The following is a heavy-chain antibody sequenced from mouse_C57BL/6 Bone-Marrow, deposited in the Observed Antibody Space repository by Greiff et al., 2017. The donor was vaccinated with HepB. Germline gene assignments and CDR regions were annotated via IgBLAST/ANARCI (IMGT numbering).Heavy chain of an antibody. CDR2: IYPGDGDT. D-gene: IGHD6-5*01. V-gene: IGHV1-82*01. CDR1: GYAFSSSW. J-gene: IGHJ3*01. CDR3: ARESYPPFAY. Sequence: QVQLQQSGPELVKPGASVKISCKASGYAFSSSWMNWVKQRPGKGLEWIGRIYPGDGDTNYNGKFKGKATLTADESSSTAYMQLSSLTSEDSAVYFCARESYPPFAYWGQGTLVTVSA.